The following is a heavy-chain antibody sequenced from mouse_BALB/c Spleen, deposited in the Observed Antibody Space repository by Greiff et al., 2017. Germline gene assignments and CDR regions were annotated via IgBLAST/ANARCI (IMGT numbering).Heavy chain of an antibody. D-gene: IGHD2-4*01. CDR1: GFTFSSFG. J-gene: IGHJ4*01. CDR3: ARSMITTSFAMDY. CDR2: ISSGSSTI. V-gene: IGHV5-17*02. Sequence: EVKLVESGGGLVQPGGSRKLSCAASGFTFSSFGMHWVRQAPEKGLEWVAYISSGSSTIYYADTVKGRFTISRDNPKNTLFLQMTSLRSEDTAMYYCARSMITTSFAMDYWGQGTSVTVSS.